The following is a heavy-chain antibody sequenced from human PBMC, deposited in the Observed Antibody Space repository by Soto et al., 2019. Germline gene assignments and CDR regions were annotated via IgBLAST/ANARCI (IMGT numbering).Heavy chain of an antibody. CDR3: ETDPGGAYYHAH. CDR2: IYYPGNT. V-gene: IGHV4-31*03. CDR1: GGSVSSGSYY. J-gene: IGHJ4*02. Sequence: QAQLEESGPGLVKPSQTLSLTCTVSGGSVSSGSYYWSRSRQHPGRGLEWFGSIYYPGNTYYNPSVKRRVAISVDTSKHQFSLKVTYVTAGDTAVYYCETDPGGAYYHAHWGQGPLVTVSS. D-gene: IGHD3-3*01.